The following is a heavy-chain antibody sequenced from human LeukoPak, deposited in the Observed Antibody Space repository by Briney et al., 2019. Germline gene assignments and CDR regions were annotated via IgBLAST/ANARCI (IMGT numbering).Heavy chain of an antibody. J-gene: IGHJ4*02. CDR1: GFTFSSYS. V-gene: IGHV3-21*01. CDR3: ARGVVATSETPSDFDY. CDR2: ISSSSSYI. D-gene: IGHD5-12*01. Sequence: PGGSLRLSCAASGFTFSSYSMNWVRQAPGKGLEWVSSISSSSSYIYYADSVKGRFTISRDNAKNSLYLQMNSLRAEDTAVYYCARGVVATSETPSDFDYWNQGTLVTVSS.